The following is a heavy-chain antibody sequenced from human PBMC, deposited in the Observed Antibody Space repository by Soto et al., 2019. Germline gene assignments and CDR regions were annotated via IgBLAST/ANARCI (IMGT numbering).Heavy chain of an antibody. V-gene: IGHV4-4*02. CDR2: IYHTGNT. CDR1: GGSISSSSW. D-gene: IGHD6-13*01. CDR3: ARASRATAGNRRYYFDY. Sequence: PSETLSLTCAVSGGSISSSSWWSWVRQPPGKGLEWIGEIYHTGNTNYNPSLESRVTISVDKSKNQFSLNLNSVTAADTAVYYCARASRATAGNRRYYFDYWGQGTLVTVSS. J-gene: IGHJ4*02.